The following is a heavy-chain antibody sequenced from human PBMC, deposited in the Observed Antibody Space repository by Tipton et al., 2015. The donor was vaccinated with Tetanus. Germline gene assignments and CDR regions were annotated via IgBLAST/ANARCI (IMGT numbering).Heavy chain of an antibody. Sequence: QLVQSGAEVKKPGSSVKVSCKASGGTFTNYALSWVRQAPGQGLEWVGGITPIFGTTNSAPKFQGRVIMTTDTSTLTAYMELRSLRSDDTAVYYCARGGTMDYWGQGTLVTVSA. CDR3: ARGGTMDY. D-gene: IGHD1-1*01. J-gene: IGHJ4*02. CDR2: ITPIFGTT. CDR1: GGTFTNYA. V-gene: IGHV1-69*06.